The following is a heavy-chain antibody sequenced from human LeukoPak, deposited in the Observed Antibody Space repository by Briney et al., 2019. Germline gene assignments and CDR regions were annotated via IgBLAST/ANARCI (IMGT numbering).Heavy chain of an antibody. V-gene: IGHV4-59*12. D-gene: IGHD3-3*01. CDR2: IYYSGST. J-gene: IGHJ4*02. CDR1: GGSISSYY. Sequence: KPSETLSLTCTVSGGSISSYYWSWIRQPPGKGLEWIGYIYYSGSTNYNPSLKSRVTISVDTSKNQFSLKLSSVTAADTAVYYCARDRRSPYITIFGGCFDYWGQGTLVTVSS. CDR3: ARDRRSPYITIFGGCFDY.